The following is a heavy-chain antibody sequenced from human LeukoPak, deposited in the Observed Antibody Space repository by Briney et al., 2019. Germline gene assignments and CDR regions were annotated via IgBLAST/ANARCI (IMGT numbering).Heavy chain of an antibody. D-gene: IGHD2-15*01. J-gene: IGHJ5*02. Sequence: PSETLSLTCTVSGVSISSYYWSWIRQPPGKGLEWIGYIYYSGSTNYNPSLKSRVTISVDTSKNQFSLKLSSVTAEDTAVYYCARDGLGYCSGGSCLLSTWEGINWFDPWGQGTLVTVSS. CDR1: GVSISSYY. CDR3: ARDGLGYCSGGSCLLSTWEGINWFDP. CDR2: IYYSGST. V-gene: IGHV4-59*01.